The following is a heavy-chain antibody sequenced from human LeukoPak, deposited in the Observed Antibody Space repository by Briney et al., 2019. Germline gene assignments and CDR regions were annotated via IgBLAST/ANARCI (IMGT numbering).Heavy chain of an antibody. J-gene: IGHJ3*02. CDR1: GFTFSSYA. CDR2: ISYDGSNK. D-gene: IGHD3-9*01. Sequence: PGGSLRLSCAASGFTFSSYAMHWVRQAPGKGLEWVAVISYDGSNKYYADSVKGRFTISRDNSKNTLYLQMNSLRAEDTAVYYCARDLEDPYDILARTHAFDIWGQGTMVTVSS. V-gene: IGHV3-30*04. CDR3: ARDLEDPYDILARTHAFDI.